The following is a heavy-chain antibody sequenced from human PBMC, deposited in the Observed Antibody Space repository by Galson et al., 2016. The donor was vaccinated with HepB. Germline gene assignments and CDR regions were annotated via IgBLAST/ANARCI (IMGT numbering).Heavy chain of an antibody. CDR1: GFSITTTAVG. CDR3: AHGSGWLFDY. J-gene: IGHJ4*02. D-gene: IGHD6-19*01. CDR2: IYWNDDN. Sequence: CTFSGFSITTTAVGVGWFRQPPGKALEWLALIYWNDDNHYSPSLRSRLTLTKDTSKNHVVLTMTNMDPVDTATYYCAHGSGWLFDYWGQGTLVTVSS. V-gene: IGHV2-5*01.